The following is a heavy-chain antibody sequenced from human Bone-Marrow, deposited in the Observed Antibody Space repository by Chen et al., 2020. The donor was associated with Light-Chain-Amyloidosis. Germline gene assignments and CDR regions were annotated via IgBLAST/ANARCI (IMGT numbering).Heavy chain of an antibody. D-gene: IGHD3-10*01. Sequence: QLQESGPGLVKPSETLSLTCSVSGDSTENHYWTWIRQPAGGGLEWIGRIYSTGGTYFNPSLESRLSMSVDTSKNQFSLNLASITAADTAVYYCASSLVRGAFYGLDVWGQGTAVIVSS. CDR3: ASSLVRGAFYGLDV. CDR2: IYSTGGT. CDR1: GDSTENHY. J-gene: IGHJ6*02. V-gene: IGHV4-4*07.